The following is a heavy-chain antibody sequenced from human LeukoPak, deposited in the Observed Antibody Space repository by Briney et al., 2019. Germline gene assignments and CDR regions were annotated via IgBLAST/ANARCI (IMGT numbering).Heavy chain of an antibody. CDR3: ARVPYYSSGYYSSRLMGYYYGMDV. CDR2: ISYDGSNK. J-gene: IGHJ6*02. Sequence: GGSLRLSCAASGFTFSNYAMHWVRQAPGKGLEWVTAISYDGSNKYYADSVKGRFTISRDNAKNSLYLQMNSLRAEDTAVYYCARVPYYSSGYYSSRLMGYYYGMDVWGQGTTVTVSS. V-gene: IGHV3-30-3*01. D-gene: IGHD3-22*01. CDR1: GFTFSNYA.